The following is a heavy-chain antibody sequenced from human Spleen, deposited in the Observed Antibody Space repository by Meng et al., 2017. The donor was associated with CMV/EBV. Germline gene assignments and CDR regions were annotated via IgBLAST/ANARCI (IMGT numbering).Heavy chain of an antibody. CDR1: GFTFSTYA. Sequence: GESLKISCAASGFTFSTYAMTWVRQAPGKGLEWVANIKEDGSEKYYVDSVKGRFTISRDNAKKSLYLQMNSLRAEDTAVYYCATRVPIVGVTSGLIGGYFDYWGQGMLVTVSS. CDR3: ATRVPIVGVTSGLIGGYFDY. V-gene: IGHV3-7*01. D-gene: IGHD1-26*01. CDR2: IKEDGSEK. J-gene: IGHJ4*02.